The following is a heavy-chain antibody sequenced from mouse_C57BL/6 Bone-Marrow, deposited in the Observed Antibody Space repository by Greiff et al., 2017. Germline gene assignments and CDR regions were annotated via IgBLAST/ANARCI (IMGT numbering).Heavy chain of an antibody. CDR2: INPNNGGT. J-gene: IGHJ4*01. D-gene: IGHD2-2*01. Sequence: EVQLQQSGPELVKPGASVKISCKASGYTFTDYYMNWVKQSHGKSLEWIGDINPNNGGTSYNQKFKGKATLTVDKSSSTAYMELRSLTSEDSAVYYCARAGLRRAYYAMDYWGQGTSVTVSS. CDR1: GYTFTDYY. CDR3: ARAGLRRAYYAMDY. V-gene: IGHV1-26*01.